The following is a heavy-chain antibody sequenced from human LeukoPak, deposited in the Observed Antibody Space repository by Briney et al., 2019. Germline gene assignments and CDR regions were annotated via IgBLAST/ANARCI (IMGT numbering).Heavy chain of an antibody. D-gene: IGHD6-13*01. CDR3: ARGTATAVDY. CDR2: IYYSRST. Sequence: SETLSLTCTVSGGSISSYYWNWIRQPPGKGLEWIGYIYYSRSTNYNPSLKSRVTISGDSSKNQFSLRLSSVTAADTAVYHCARGTATAVDYWGQGTLVTVSA. V-gene: IGHV4-59*01. J-gene: IGHJ4*02. CDR1: GGSISSYY.